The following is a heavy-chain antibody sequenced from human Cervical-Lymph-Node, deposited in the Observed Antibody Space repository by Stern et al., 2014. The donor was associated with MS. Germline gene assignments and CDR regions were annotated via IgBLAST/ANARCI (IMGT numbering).Heavy chain of an antibody. CDR2: INPSGGST. Sequence: QVQLVQSGAEVKTPGASVKLSCKASGYTFTSYYMHWVRQDPGQGLEWMGIINPSGGSTSYAQNFQGRVTVTRDTSTSTVYMELSSLRSEDTAVYYCAREVAGHRLGMMDVWGQGTSVTVSS. J-gene: IGHJ6*02. CDR3: AREVAGHRLGMMDV. V-gene: IGHV1-46*01. D-gene: IGHD6-19*01. CDR1: GYTFTSYY.